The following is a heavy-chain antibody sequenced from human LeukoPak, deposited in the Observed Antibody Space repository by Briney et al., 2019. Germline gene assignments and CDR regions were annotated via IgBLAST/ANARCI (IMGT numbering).Heavy chain of an antibody. Sequence: SETLSLTCAVYGGSFSGYYWSWIRQPPGKGLEWIGEINHSGSTNYNPSLKSRVTISVDTSKNQFSLRLSSVTAADTAVYYCARLTYSNNWYFRRGLDNWFDPWGQGTLVTVSS. CDR2: INHSGST. CDR1: GGSFSGYY. D-gene: IGHD6-13*01. J-gene: IGHJ5*02. V-gene: IGHV4-34*01. CDR3: ARLTYSNNWYFRRGLDNWFDP.